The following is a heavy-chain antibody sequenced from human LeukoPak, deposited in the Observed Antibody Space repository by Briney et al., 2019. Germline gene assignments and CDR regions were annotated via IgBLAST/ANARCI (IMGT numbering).Heavy chain of an antibody. J-gene: IGHJ4*02. CDR1: GFKFSDHY. CDR3: ATDQRWELPLNY. V-gene: IGHV3-15*07. Sequence: GGSLRLSCAASGFKFSDHYIDWVRQAPGKGLEWVGRIKSKTDGGTTDYAAPVKGRFTISRDDSKDTLYLQMNSLKTEDTAVYYCATDQRWELPLNYWGQGTLVTVSS. D-gene: IGHD1-26*01. CDR2: IKSKTDGGTT.